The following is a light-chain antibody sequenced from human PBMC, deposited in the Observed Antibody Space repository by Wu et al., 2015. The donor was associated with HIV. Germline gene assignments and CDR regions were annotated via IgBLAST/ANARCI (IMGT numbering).Light chain of an antibody. CDR3: QQYERSPST. CDR2: GAS. J-gene: IGKJ2*01. CDR1: QRISDSY. Sequence: IVLRQSPGILSLSPGDRAIFSCRASQRISDSYVSWYQQKPGQAPRLLIYGASNRATGVPDRFSGRGFGTDFSLIISSLEPEDFAVYFCQQYERSPSTFGQGTKLEI. V-gene: IGKV3-20*01.